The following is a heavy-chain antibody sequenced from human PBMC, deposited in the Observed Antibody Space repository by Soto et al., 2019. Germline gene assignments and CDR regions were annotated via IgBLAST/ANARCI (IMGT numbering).Heavy chain of an antibody. J-gene: IGHJ5*02. Sequence: ASVKVSCKASGYTFTSYGFSWVRQATGQGLEWIGWMNPNSGEIGYAQKFQGRVTMTRSVSLTTAYLELSSLRSEDTAVYYCARVAVAARPRWYNWFDPWGQGTLVTVSS. V-gene: IGHV1-8*01. CDR2: MNPNSGEI. D-gene: IGHD2-15*01. CDR3: ARVAVAARPRWYNWFDP. CDR1: GYTFTSYG.